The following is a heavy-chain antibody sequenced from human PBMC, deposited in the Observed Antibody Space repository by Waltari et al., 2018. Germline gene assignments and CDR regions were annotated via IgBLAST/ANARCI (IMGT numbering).Heavy chain of an antibody. CDR1: GFTFSSYA. CDR3: AKRLYLSSWTLDY. D-gene: IGHD6-13*01. Sequence: EVQLLESGGGLVQPGGSLRLPCAASGFTFSSYAMSWVRRAPGKGLEWVSAISGSGGSTYYADSVKGRFTISRDNSKNTLYLQMNSLRAEDTAVYYCAKRLYLSSWTLDYWGQGTLVTVSS. CDR2: ISGSGGST. V-gene: IGHV3-23*01. J-gene: IGHJ4*02.